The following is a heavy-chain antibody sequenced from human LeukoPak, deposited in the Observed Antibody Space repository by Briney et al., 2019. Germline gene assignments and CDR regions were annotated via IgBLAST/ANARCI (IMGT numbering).Heavy chain of an antibody. V-gene: IGHV1-46*01. J-gene: IGHJ4*02. CDR1: GYTFTSYY. D-gene: IGHD3-10*01. Sequence: GASVKVSCKASGYTFTSYYMHWVRQAPGQGLEWMGIINPSGGSTSYAQKFQGRVTMTRDTSISTAYMELSRLRSDDTAVYYCARAYYYGSVDYWGQGTLVTVSS. CDR2: INPSGGST. CDR3: ARAYYYGSVDY.